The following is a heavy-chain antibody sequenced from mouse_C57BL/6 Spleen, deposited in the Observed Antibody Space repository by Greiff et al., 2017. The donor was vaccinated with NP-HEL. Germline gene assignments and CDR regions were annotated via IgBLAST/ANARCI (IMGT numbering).Heavy chain of an antibody. CDR3: ARLGSTIDY. D-gene: IGHD2-1*01. Sequence: QVQLQQPGAELVMPGASVKLSCKASGYTFTSYWMHWVKQRPGQGLEWIGEIDPSDSYTNYNQKFKGKSTLTVDKSSSPAYMQLSSLTSEDSAVYYCARLGSTIDYWGQGTTLTVSS. J-gene: IGHJ2*01. CDR1: GYTFTSYW. CDR2: IDPSDSYT. V-gene: IGHV1-69*01.